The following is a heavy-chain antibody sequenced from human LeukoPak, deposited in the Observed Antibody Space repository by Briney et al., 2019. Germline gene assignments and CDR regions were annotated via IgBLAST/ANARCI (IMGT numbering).Heavy chain of an antibody. CDR3: AKVGSSGWYAMDV. CDR1: GLTFTYYA. CDR2: ISGSGGSA. J-gene: IGHJ6*02. Sequence: GGSLRLSCTASGLTFTYYAMTWVRQAPGKGLEWVSLISGSGGSAKYADSVKGRFTISRDNSKNTLFQQMSSLRAEDTAIYYSAKVGSSGWYAMDVWGRGTSVTVS. D-gene: IGHD6-19*01. V-gene: IGHV3-23*01.